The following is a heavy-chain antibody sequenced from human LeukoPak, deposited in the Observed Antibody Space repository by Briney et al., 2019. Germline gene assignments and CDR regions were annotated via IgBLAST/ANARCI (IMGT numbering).Heavy chain of an antibody. CDR2: INPNSGGT. Sequence: ASVKVSCKASGYTFTGYYMRWVRQAPGQGLEWMGWINPNSGGTNYAQKFQGRVTMTRDTSISTVYMELSRLRSDDTALYYCARTLYVGAVPGGFDYWGQGTLITVSS. CDR3: ARTLYVGAVPGGFDY. J-gene: IGHJ4*02. D-gene: IGHD3-16*01. V-gene: IGHV1-2*02. CDR1: GYTFTGYY.